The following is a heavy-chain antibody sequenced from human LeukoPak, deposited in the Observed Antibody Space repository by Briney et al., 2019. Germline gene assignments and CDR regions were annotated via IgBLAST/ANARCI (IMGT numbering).Heavy chain of an antibody. V-gene: IGHV3-30*03. J-gene: IGHJ4*02. CDR2: ISYDGSNK. D-gene: IGHD1-26*01. CDR1: GFTFSSYG. Sequence: GRSLRLSCAASGFTFSSYGMHWVRQAPGKGLEWVAVISYDGSNKYYADSVKGRFTISRDNSKNTLYLQMNSLRAEDTAVYYCATRGSPIGDWGQGTLVTVSS. CDR3: ATRGSPIGD.